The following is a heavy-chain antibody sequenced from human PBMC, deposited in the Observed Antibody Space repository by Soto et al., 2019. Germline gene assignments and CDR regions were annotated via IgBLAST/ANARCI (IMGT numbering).Heavy chain of an antibody. Sequence: VQLLESGGGLVQPGGSLRLSCAASEFTLTTYAMTWVRQPPGKGLEWVSSMNAAGTRTSHADSVKGRFTTSRDNSKNTLYLEMSSLRVEDTAIYYCARGGADHYHYGMDVWGQGTTVIVAS. J-gene: IGHJ6*02. V-gene: IGHV3-23*01. CDR2: MNAAGTRT. CDR1: EFTLTTYA. D-gene: IGHD3-10*01. CDR3: ARGGADHYHYGMDV.